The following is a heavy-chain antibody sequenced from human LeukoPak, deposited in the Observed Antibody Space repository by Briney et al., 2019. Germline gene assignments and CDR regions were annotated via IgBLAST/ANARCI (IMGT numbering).Heavy chain of an antibody. D-gene: IGHD3-10*01. J-gene: IGHJ5*02. CDR1: GYTFTSYD. CDR2: MNSNSGNR. Sequence: ASVKVSCKASGYTFTSYDINWVRQATGQGLEWMGWMNSNSGNRGYAQKFRGRVIMTWNTSISTAYMELSSLGSEDTAVYYCARGHYYGSGSIFRGFDPRGQGTLVTVSS. V-gene: IGHV1-8*01. CDR3: ARGHYYGSGSIFRGFDP.